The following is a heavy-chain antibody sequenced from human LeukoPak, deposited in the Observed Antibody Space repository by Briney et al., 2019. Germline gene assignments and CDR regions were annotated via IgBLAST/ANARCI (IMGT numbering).Heavy chain of an antibody. J-gene: IGHJ4*02. CDR2: ISYDGSNK. V-gene: IGHV3-30*04. CDR3: ARDRDPTGTTGFDY. Sequence: GGSLRLSCAASGFTFSSYAMHWVRQAPGKGLEWVAVISYDGSNKYYADSVKGRFTISRDNSKNTLYLQMNSLRAEDTAVYYCARDRDPTGTTGFDYWGQGTLVTVSS. CDR1: GFTFSSYA. D-gene: IGHD1-1*01.